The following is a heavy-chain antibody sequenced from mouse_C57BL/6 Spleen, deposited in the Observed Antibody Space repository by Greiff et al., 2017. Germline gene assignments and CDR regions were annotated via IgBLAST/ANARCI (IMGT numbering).Heavy chain of an antibody. CDR2: IDPENGDT. CDR3: TTFTVVARDDY. D-gene: IGHD1-1*01. CDR1: GFNIKDDY. Sequence: EVQLQQSGAELVRPGASVKLSCTASGFNIKDDYMHWVKQRPEQGLEWIGWIDPENGDTEYASKFQGKATITADTSSNTAYLQLSSLTSEDTAVYYCTTFTVVARDDYWGQGTTLTVSS. J-gene: IGHJ2*01. V-gene: IGHV14-4*01.